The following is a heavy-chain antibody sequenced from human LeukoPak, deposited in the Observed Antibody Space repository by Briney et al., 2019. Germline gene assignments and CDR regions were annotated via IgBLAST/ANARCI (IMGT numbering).Heavy chain of an antibody. D-gene: IGHD1-14*01. V-gene: IGHV4-59*01. CDR3: ARDPRTGYFDL. CDR2: IYSSGGT. J-gene: IGHJ2*01. CDR1: GGSIRSYF. Sequence: PSETLSLTCSVSGGSIRSYFWSWIRQPPGKELEWIGHIYSSGGTNYNPSLKSRVTISVDTSKNQFSLKLSSVTAADAAVYYCARDPRTGYFDLWGRGTLVTVSS.